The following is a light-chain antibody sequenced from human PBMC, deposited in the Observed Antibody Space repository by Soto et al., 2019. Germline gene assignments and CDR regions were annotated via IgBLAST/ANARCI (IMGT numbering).Light chain of an antibody. Sequence: DVVMTQSPLSLPVTLGQPASISCRSSQSLVYSDGNTYLNWFQQRPGQSPRRLIYKVSNRDSGVPDRFSGSGSGTDFTLKISRVEAEDVAVYYCTPGTPWPPITFGQGTRMEIK. CDR2: KVS. J-gene: IGKJ5*01. CDR3: TPGTPWPPIT. CDR1: QSLVYSDGNTY. V-gene: IGKV2-30*01.